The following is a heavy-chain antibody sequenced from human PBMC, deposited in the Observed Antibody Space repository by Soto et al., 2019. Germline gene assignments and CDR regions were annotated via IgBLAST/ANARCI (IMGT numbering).Heavy chain of an antibody. CDR1: GFTFDDYA. J-gene: IGHJ6*02. Sequence: GGSLRLSCAASGFTFDDYAMHWVRQAPGKGLEWVSGISWNSVSIGYADSVKGRFTISRDNAKNSLYLQMNSLRAEDTAVYFCARDCSGGSCYPGMDVWGPGPTV. V-gene: IGHV3-9*01. CDR3: ARDCSGGSCYPGMDV. CDR2: ISWNSVSI. D-gene: IGHD2-15*01.